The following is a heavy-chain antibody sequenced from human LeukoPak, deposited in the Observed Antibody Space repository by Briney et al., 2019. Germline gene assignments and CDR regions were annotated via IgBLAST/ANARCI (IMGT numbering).Heavy chain of an antibody. CDR3: AKVLPGPFHY. Sequence: GGALRLSCAASGFILSSYAMHWVRQAPGKGLEWVAFTQHDGDDKYYADSVKGRFTISRDNSKNTLYLQMNSLRAEDTAVYYCAKVLPGPFHYWGQGTLVTVSS. V-gene: IGHV3-30*02. CDR1: GFILSSYA. D-gene: IGHD1-1*01. CDR2: TQHDGDDK. J-gene: IGHJ4*02.